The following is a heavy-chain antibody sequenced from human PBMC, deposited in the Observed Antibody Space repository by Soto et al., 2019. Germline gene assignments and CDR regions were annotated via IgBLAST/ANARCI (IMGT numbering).Heavy chain of an antibody. CDR2: ISAYNGNT. J-gene: IGHJ5*02. CDR3: AKDGAYYTIFGVVIPGWFDP. Sequence: ASVKVSCKASGYTFTSYVISWVRQAPGQGLEWMGWISAYNGNTNYAQKLQGRVTMTTDTSTSTAYMELRSLRSDDTAVYYCAKDGAYYTIFGVVIPGWFDPWGQGTLVTVSS. D-gene: IGHD3-3*01. V-gene: IGHV1-18*01. CDR1: GYTFTSYV.